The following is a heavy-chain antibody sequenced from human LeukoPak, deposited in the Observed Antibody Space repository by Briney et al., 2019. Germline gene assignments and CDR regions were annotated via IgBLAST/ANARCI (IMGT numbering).Heavy chain of an antibody. V-gene: IGHV4-38-2*01. CDR1: GYSISSGYY. CDR2: IYHSGST. CDR3: ARVDILTGIDY. J-gene: IGHJ4*02. D-gene: IGHD3-9*01. Sequence: SETLSLTCAVSGYSISSGYYWGWIRQPPGQGLEWIGSIYHSGSTYYNPSLKSRVTISVDTSKNQFSLKLSSVTAADTAVYYCARVDILTGIDYWGQGTLVTVSS.